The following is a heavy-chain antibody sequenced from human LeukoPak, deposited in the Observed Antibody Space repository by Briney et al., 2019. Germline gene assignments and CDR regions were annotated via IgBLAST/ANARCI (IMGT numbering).Heavy chain of an antibody. J-gene: IGHJ4*02. V-gene: IGHV4-4*02. Sequence: NPSETLSLTCAVSGGSISSSDWWSWVRQSPGEGLEWIGEIYHSGSTNYNPSLKSRITISVDKSKNQFSLKLSSVTAADTAVYYCARGDSSGYPDYWGQGSLVTVSS. CDR3: ARGDSSGYPDY. D-gene: IGHD3-22*01. CDR2: IYHSGST. CDR1: GGSISSSDW.